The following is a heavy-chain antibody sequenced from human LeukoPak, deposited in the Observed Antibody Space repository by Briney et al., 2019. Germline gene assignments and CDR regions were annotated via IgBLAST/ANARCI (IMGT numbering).Heavy chain of an antibody. CDR2: MNPNSGNT. V-gene: IGHV1-8*02. CDR3: ARDNIAAAGLGY. Sequence: ASVKVSCKASGGTFSSYAINWVRQATGQGLEWMGWMNPNSGNTGYAQKFQGRVTMTRNTSISTAYMELRSLRSDDTAVYYCARDNIAAAGLGYWGQGTLVTVSS. D-gene: IGHD6-13*01. CDR1: GGTFSSYA. J-gene: IGHJ4*02.